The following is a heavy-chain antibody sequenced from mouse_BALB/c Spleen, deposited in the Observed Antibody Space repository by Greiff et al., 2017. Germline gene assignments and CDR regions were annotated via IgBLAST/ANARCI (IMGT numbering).Heavy chain of an antibody. D-gene: IGHD2-4*01. Sequence: VQLQQSGAELVKPGASVKLSCTASGFNIKDTYMHWVKQRPEQGLEWIGRIDPANGNTKYDPKFQGKATITADTSSNTAYLQLSSLTSADTAVYYCASLGIYYEYDGRAMDYWGQGTSVTVSS. CDR2: IDPANGNT. CDR3: ASLGIYYEYDGRAMDY. CDR1: GFNIKDTY. V-gene: IGHV14-3*02. J-gene: IGHJ4*01.